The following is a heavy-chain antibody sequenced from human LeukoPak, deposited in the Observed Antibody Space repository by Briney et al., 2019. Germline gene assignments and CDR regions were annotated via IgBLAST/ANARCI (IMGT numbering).Heavy chain of an antibody. CDR3: APGYCSSSSCTHYFDY. CDR1: GFTFSTYS. J-gene: IGHJ4*02. CDR2: ISSSSNTI. Sequence: GGSLRLSCAASGFTFSTYSMNWVRQAPGKRLEWVSYISSSSNTIYYADSVKGRFTVSRDNAKNSLYLQMNSPRVEDTAVYYCAPGYCSSSSCTHYFDYWSQGILVTVSS. V-gene: IGHV3-48*01. D-gene: IGHD2-2*01.